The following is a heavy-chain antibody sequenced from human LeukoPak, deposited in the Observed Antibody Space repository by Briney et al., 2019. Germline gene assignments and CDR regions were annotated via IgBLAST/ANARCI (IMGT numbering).Heavy chain of an antibody. CDR1: GFTFNNYW. J-gene: IGHJ4*02. CDR2: IRFDGSNT. CDR3: AKHIRGSGSEIDY. V-gene: IGHV3-30*02. Sequence: GGSLRLSCAASGFTFNNYWMTWVRQAPGKGLEWVAFIRFDGSNTHYVDSVKGRFTISRDNSKNTLYLQMNSLRPEDTAVYYCAKHIRGSGSEIDYWGQGTLVTVSS. D-gene: IGHD3-10*01.